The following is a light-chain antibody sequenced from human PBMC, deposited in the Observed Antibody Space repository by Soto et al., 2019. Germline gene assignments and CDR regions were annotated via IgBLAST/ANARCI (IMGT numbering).Light chain of an antibody. J-gene: IGKJ1*01. CDR2: DAS. CDR3: QQYNNYWT. V-gene: IGKV1-5*01. CDR1: QSISSW. Sequence: DIQMTQSPSTLSASVGDRVTITCRASQSISSWLAWYQQNPGKAPKLPIYDASSLESGVPSRFSGSGSGTEFTLTISSLQPDDFATYFCQQYNNYWTFGQGTKVDIK.